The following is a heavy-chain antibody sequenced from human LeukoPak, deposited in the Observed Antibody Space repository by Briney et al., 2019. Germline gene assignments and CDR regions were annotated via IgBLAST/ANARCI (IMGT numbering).Heavy chain of an antibody. J-gene: IGHJ4*02. D-gene: IGHD6-19*01. V-gene: IGHV3-30*18. CDR1: GFTFSSYG. Sequence: GGSLRLSCEASGFTFSSYGMHWVRQAPGKGLEWVAVISYDGSNKYYADSVKGRFTISRDNSKNTLYLQMNSLRAEDTAVYYCAKAWYSSGWYYFDYWGQGTLVTVSS. CDR2: ISYDGSNK. CDR3: AKAWYSSGWYYFDY.